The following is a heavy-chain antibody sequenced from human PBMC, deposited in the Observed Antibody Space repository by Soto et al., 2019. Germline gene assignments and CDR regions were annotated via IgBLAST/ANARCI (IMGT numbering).Heavy chain of an antibody. J-gene: IGHJ6*02. CDR1: GSTFSSYA. D-gene: IGHD5-18*01. CDR3: ARDLRYVDTAMVTVGYYGMDV. V-gene: IGHV1-69*13. Sequence: SVKVSCKASGSTFSSYAISWVRQAPGQGLEWMGGIIPIFGTANYAQKFQGRVTITADESTSTAYMELSSLRSEDTAVYYCARDLRYVDTAMVTVGYYGMDVWGQGNRVTVSS. CDR2: IIPIFGTA.